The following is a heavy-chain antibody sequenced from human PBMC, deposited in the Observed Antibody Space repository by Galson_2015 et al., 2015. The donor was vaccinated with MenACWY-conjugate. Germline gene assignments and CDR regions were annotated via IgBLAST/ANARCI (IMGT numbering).Heavy chain of an antibody. CDR2: ISSGGSTI. Sequence: SLRLSCAASGFTFSTYTMNRVRQAPGKGLEWVSYISSGGSTIHYADSVKGRFTISRDNAKNSLYLQMNSLRAEDTAVYYCARDYYGDYALDFWGQGTLVTVSS. CDR1: GFTFSTYT. D-gene: IGHD4-17*01. CDR3: ARDYYGDYALDF. J-gene: IGHJ4*02. V-gene: IGHV3-48*04.